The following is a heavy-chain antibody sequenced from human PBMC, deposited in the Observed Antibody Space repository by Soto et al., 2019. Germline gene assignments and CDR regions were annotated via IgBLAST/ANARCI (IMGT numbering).Heavy chain of an antibody. D-gene: IGHD3-22*01. CDR2: IIPIFGTA. CDR1: GGTFSSYA. J-gene: IGHJ4*02. Sequence: SVKVSCKASGGTFSSYAISSVRQAPGQGLEWMGGIIPIFGTANYAQKFQGRVTITADEYTSTAYMELSSLRSEDTAVYYCARQGYYYDSSGYYYAYWGQGTLVTASS. V-gene: IGHV1-69*13. CDR3: ARQGYYYDSSGYYYAY.